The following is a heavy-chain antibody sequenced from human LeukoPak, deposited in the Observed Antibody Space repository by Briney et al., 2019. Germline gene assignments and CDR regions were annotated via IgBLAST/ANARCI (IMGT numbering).Heavy chain of an antibody. J-gene: IGHJ5*02. CDR3: ARQVGSSTSCSDGWFDP. CDR2: IYYSGST. V-gene: IGHV4-39*01. CDR1: GGSISSSSYY. Sequence: SETLSLTGTVSGGSISSSSYYWGWIRQPPGKGLEWIGSIYYSGSTYYNPSLKSRVTISVDTSKNQFSLKLSSVTAADTAVYYCARQVGSSTSCSDGWFDPWGQGTLVTVSS. D-gene: IGHD2-2*01.